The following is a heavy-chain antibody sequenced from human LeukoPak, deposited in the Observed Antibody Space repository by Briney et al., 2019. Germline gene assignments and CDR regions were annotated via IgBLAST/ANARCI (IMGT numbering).Heavy chain of an antibody. V-gene: IGHV1-69*13. CDR1: GGTFSSYA. CDR2: IIPIFGTA. Sequence: ASVKVSCKASGGTFSSYAISWVRQAPGQGLEWMGGIIPIFGTANYAQNLQGRVTMTADESTSTAYMELTSLRSEDTAVYYCARGDDSSGNIGEWWFDPWGQGTLVTVSS. J-gene: IGHJ5*02. D-gene: IGHD3-22*01. CDR3: ARGDDSSGNIGEWWFDP.